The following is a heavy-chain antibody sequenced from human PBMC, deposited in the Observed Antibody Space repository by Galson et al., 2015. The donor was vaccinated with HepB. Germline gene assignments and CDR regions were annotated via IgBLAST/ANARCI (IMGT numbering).Heavy chain of an antibody. CDR1: GGTFSSYA. D-gene: IGHD4-23*01. CDR3: ARERYGGNPPAAFDI. V-gene: IGHV1-69*13. CDR2: IIPIFGTA. J-gene: IGHJ3*02. Sequence: SVKVPCKASGGTFSSYAISWVRQAPGQGLEWMGGIIPIFGTANYAQKFQGRVTITADESTSTAYMELSSLRSEDTAVYYCARERYGGNPPAAFDIWGQGTMVTVSS.